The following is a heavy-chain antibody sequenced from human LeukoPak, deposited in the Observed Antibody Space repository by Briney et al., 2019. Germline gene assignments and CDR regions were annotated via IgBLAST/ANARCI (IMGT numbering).Heavy chain of an antibody. V-gene: IGHV3-23*01. CDR2: ISGTGGTT. J-gene: IGHJ4*02. CDR3: AKGRGTTVTAAASY. D-gene: IGHD4-17*01. CDR1: GLTFSNYS. Sequence: GGSLRLSCAASGLTFSNYSMSWVRQAPGKGLEWVSTISGTGGTTYYADSVKGRFTISRDNSKNTLFLQFNSLRADDTAVYYCAKGRGTTVTAAASYWGQGTLVTVSS.